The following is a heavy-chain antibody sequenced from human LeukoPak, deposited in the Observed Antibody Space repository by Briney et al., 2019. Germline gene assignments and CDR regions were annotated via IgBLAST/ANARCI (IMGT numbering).Heavy chain of an antibody. V-gene: IGHV3-7*01. Sequence: GGSLRLSCAASGFTFSSYWMSWVRQAPGKGLEWVANIKQDGSEKYYVDSVKGRFTISRDNAKNSLYLQMNSLRAEDTAVYYCASPAPYSSGWYCFDYWGQGTLITVSS. D-gene: IGHD6-19*01. CDR3: ASPAPYSSGWYCFDY. CDR1: GFTFSSYW. J-gene: IGHJ4*02. CDR2: IKQDGSEK.